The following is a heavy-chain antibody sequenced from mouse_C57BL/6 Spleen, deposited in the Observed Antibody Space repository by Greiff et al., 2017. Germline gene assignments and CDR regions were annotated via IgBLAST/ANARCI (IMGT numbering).Heavy chain of an antibody. D-gene: IGHD4-1*01. J-gene: IGHJ2*01. CDR1: GFTFTAYY. CDR2: IRNKANGYTT. V-gene: IGHV7-3*01. Sequence: EVKLMESGGGLVQPGGSLSLSCAASGFTFTAYYMSWVRQPPGKALEWLGFIRNKANGYTTEYSASVKGRFTISRDNSQSILYLQMNALRAEDSATYYCARSNWEDYFDCWGQGTTLAVSS. CDR3: ARSNWEDYFDC.